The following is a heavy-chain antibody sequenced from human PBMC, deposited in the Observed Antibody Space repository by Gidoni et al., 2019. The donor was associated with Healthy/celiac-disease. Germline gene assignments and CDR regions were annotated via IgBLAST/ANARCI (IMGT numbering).Heavy chain of an antibody. V-gene: IGHV1-58*01. CDR3: AAEVITFYGMDV. J-gene: IGHJ6*02. CDR1: GFTFTSSA. D-gene: IGHD3-10*01. CDR2: IVVGSGNT. Sequence: QMQLVQSGPEVKKPGTSVKVSCKASGFTFTSSAVQWVRQARGQRLEGIGWIVVGSGNTNYAQKFKERVTITRDMSTSTAYMELSSLRSEDTAVYYCAAEVITFYGMDVWGQGTTVTVSS.